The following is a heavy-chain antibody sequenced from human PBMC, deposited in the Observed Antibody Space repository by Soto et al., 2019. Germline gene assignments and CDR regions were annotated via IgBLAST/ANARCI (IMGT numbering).Heavy chain of an antibody. D-gene: IGHD2-2*01. CDR1: GFTFGDYA. Sequence: EVQLVESGGGLVQPGRSLRLSCTASGFTFGDYAMSWFRQSPGKGLEWVGLIRSKAYGGTTEYAASVKGRFTISRDDSTRISYLQLNSLKTEDTAVYYCTALVVVPAATLSYSHYWGQGTLVTVSS. V-gene: IGHV3-49*03. CDR3: TALVVVPAATLSYSHY. CDR2: IRSKAYGGTT. J-gene: IGHJ4*02.